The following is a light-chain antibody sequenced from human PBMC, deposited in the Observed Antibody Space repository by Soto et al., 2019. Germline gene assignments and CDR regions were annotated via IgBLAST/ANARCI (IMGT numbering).Light chain of an antibody. Sequence: QSVLTQPPSTSGTPGQRVTISCSGRRSNIGRSTVNWYQQLPGTATKVLVYSTNQRPSGVPDRFSGSKSGTSASLAISGLQSEDDADYYCAAWDDTLSVWVFGGGTKLTVL. CDR1: RSNIGRST. CDR2: STN. V-gene: IGLV1-44*01. CDR3: AAWDDTLSVWV. J-gene: IGLJ3*02.